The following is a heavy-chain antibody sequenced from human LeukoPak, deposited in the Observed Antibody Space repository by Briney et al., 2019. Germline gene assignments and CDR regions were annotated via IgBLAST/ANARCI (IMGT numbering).Heavy chain of an antibody. V-gene: IGHV1-2*02. CDR3: ARDPVMYDFWSGSPVYFDY. CDR2: INPNNGGT. D-gene: IGHD3-3*01. CDR1: GYTFNGYY. J-gene: IGHJ4*02. Sequence: ASVKVSCKSSGYTFNGYYMHWVRQAPGQGLEWMGWINPNNGGTKYAQNFQGRVTMTRDTSISTAYMELDRLRFDDTAVYYCARDPVMYDFWSGSPVYFDYWGQGTLVTVSS.